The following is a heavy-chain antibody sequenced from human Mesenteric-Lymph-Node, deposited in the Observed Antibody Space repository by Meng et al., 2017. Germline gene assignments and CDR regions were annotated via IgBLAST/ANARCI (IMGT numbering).Heavy chain of an antibody. D-gene: IGHD6-19*01. Sequence: QVRLVQSGAEVKKPGASVKVSCKASGYTFTGYYMHWVRQAPGQGLEWMGWIKGNTGDPAYAQGFTGRFVFSLDTSVSTAYLEISSLETEDTAVYYCARLSWGVTGNDYWGQGTLVTVSS. V-gene: IGHV7-4-1*02. CDR2: IKGNTGDP. J-gene: IGHJ4*02. CDR1: GYTFTGYY. CDR3: ARLSWGVTGNDY.